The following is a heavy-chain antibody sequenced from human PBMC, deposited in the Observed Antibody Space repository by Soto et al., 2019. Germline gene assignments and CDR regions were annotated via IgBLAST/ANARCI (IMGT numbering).Heavy chain of an antibody. CDR2: IDPSDSYT. J-gene: IGHJ5*02. CDR3: ARRVVAGTIWFDP. V-gene: IGHV5-10-1*01. D-gene: IGHD6-19*01. Sequence: GESLKISCKGSGYSFTSYWISWVRQMPGKGLEWMGRIDPSDSYTNYSPSFQGHVTISADKSISTAYLQWSSLKASDTATYYCARRVVAGTIWFDPWGQGTLVTVSS. CDR1: GYSFTSYW.